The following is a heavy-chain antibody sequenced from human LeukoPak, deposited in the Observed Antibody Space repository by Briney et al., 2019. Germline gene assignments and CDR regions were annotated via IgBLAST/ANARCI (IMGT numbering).Heavy chain of an antibody. CDR2: LSYSGST. D-gene: IGHD2-2*01. CDR1: GGSISSYY. Sequence: SETLSLTCTVSGGSISSYYWSWIRQPPGKGLECIGYLSYSGSTNYNPSLKSRVTISVDTSKNQFSLKLSSVTAADTAVYHCARVLSIVVVPGATFWFDPWGQGTLVTVSS. J-gene: IGHJ5*02. CDR3: ARVLSIVVVPGATFWFDP. V-gene: IGHV4-59*12.